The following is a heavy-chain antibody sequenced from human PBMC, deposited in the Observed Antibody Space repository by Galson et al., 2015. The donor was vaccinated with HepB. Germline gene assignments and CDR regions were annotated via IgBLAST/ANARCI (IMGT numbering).Heavy chain of an antibody. CDR1: GFTFSSHG. CDR2: ISTTGTNI. V-gene: IGHV3-48*01. D-gene: IGHD1-26*01. Sequence: LRLSCAASGFTFSSHGMNWVRQAPGKRLEWVSYISTTGTNIFYVDSVKGRFAVSRDNAKNSLYLQMNSLRAEDTAIYYCARVVLSGSYWYFDFWGQGTLVTVSS. J-gene: IGHJ4*02. CDR3: ARVVLSGSYWYFDF.